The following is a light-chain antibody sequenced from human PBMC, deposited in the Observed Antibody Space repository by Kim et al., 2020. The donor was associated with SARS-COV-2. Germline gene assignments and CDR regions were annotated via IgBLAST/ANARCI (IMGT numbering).Light chain of an antibody. Sequence: QSITISCAGPSSDVGGYNYLSWHQPHPGKAPHLMIYDVSNRPAGVSHRFSGSKSGNTASLTLSELQADDEADYYCSSYTSNNNLDVFGTGTKVTVL. CDR1: SSDVGGYNY. CDR2: DVS. V-gene: IGLV2-14*03. CDR3: SSYTSNNNLDV. J-gene: IGLJ1*01.